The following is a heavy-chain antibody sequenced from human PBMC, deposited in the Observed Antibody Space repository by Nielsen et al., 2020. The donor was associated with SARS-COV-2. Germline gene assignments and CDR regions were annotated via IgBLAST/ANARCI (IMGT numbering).Heavy chain of an antibody. Sequence: GESLKTSCAACGFTFSNYAMQWGREAPGKGLEYGSAISSNGGSTYYADSVKGRFTISRDNSKNTLYLQMSSLRAEDTAVYYCVRDTAMVNYYYYGMDVWGQGTTVTVSS. J-gene: IGHJ6*02. CDR3: VRDTAMVNYYYYGMDV. CDR2: ISSNGGST. CDR1: GFTFSNYA. V-gene: IGHV3-64D*06. D-gene: IGHD5-18*01.